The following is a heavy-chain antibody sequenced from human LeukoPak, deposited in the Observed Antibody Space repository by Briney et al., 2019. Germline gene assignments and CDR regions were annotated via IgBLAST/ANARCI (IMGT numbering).Heavy chain of an antibody. CDR3: ARDQSQYFDS. J-gene: IGHJ4*02. Sequence: SETLSLTCIVSGGSLSSTTYFWGWIRQPPGKGLEWIGLIYYSGTTYYNPSLKSRVTLSVDTSKNQFSLKLSSVTAADTAMYYCARDQSQYFDSWGQGTLVTVSS. CDR2: IYYSGTT. V-gene: IGHV4-39*07. CDR1: GGSLSSTTYF.